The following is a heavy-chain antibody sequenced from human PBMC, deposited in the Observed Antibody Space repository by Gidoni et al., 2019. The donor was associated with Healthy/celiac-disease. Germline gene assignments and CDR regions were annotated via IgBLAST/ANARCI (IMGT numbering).Heavy chain of an antibody. D-gene: IGHD2-8*01. CDR2: ISYDGSNK. CDR1: GFTFSSYA. V-gene: IGHV3-30-3*01. Sequence: QVQLVESGGGVVQPGRSLRLSCAASGFTFSSYAMHWVRQAPGKGLEWVAVISYDGSNKYYADSVKGRFTISRDNSKNTLYLQMNSLRAEDTAVYYCARDLGVGGYGMDVWGQGTTVTVSS. J-gene: IGHJ6*02. CDR3: ARDLGVGGYGMDV.